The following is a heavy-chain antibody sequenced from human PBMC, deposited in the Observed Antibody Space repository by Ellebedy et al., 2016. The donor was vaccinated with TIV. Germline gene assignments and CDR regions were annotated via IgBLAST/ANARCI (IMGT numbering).Heavy chain of an antibody. V-gene: IGHV3-23*01. D-gene: IGHD6-19*01. Sequence: PGGSLRLSCAASGFTFSNYGMSWVRQAPGKGLEWVSAISGRGGRTDYADPVKGRFTISRDNSKNTLYLQMNSLRAEDTAVYYCAKRAALGSGWFDFWGQGILVTVSS. CDR1: GFTFSNYG. J-gene: IGHJ4*02. CDR3: AKRAALGSGWFDF. CDR2: ISGRGGRT.